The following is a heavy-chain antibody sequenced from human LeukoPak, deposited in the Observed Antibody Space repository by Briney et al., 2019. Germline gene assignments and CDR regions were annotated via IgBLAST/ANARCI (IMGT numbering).Heavy chain of an antibody. CDR3: ASCRYSYGYGY. D-gene: IGHD5-18*01. V-gene: IGHV4-34*01. J-gene: IGHJ4*02. CDR1: GFTFSSYA. CDR2: INHSGST. Sequence: GSLRLSCAASGFTFSSYAMSWIRQPPGKGLEWIGEINHSGSTNYNPSLKSRVTISVDTSKNQFSLKLSSVTAADTAVYYCASCRYSYGYGYWGQGTLVTVSS.